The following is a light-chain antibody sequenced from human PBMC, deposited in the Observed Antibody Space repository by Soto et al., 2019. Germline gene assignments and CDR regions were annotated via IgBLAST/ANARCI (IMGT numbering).Light chain of an antibody. V-gene: IGKV3-11*01. Sequence: LTQSPSSLSVSVGDRVAITCRASQSISSYLAWYQQKPGQAPKLLIYAASNMDTGIPSRFSGSGSGTDFTLTISSLEPEDFAVYYCQQRSNWITFGQGTRLEIK. CDR2: AAS. J-gene: IGKJ5*01. CDR3: QQRSNWIT. CDR1: QSISSY.